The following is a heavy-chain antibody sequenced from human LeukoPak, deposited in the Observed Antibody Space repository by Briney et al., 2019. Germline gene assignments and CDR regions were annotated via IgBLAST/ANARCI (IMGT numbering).Heavy chain of an antibody. Sequence: GGSLRLACEASGFAFREAWLTWVRQAPGKGLEWVGRIERIADGGSTQYAATVKGRFSISRDDSNDTVYLQMSSLRTEDTAVYYCAKGRVGTNGVLEHWGQGTLVTVSS. J-gene: IGHJ1*01. CDR1: GFAFREAW. CDR2: IERIADGGST. V-gene: IGHV3-15*04. D-gene: IGHD1-26*01. CDR3: AKGRVGTNGVLEH.